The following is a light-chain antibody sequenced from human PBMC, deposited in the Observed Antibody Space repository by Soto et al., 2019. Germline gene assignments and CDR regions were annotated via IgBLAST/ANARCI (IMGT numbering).Light chain of an antibody. Sequence: QSVLTQPASVSGSPGQSITISCTGTSSDVGGYNYVSWYQQHPGKAPKLMIYEVTKRPSGVSDRFSGSKSGNTASLTISGLQAEDEADYYCSSYTTTSTPYVFGTGTQLTVL. CDR3: SSYTTTSTPYV. J-gene: IGLJ1*01. V-gene: IGLV2-14*01. CDR1: SSDVGGYNY. CDR2: EVT.